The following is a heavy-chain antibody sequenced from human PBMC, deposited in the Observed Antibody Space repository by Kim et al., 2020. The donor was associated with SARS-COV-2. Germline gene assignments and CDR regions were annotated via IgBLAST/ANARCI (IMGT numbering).Heavy chain of an antibody. Sequence: SPSFQGQVTISADKSISTAYLQWSSLKASDTAMYYCARLSSTPGTYYFDYWGQGTLVTVSS. J-gene: IGHJ4*02. V-gene: IGHV5-51*01. CDR3: ARLSSTPGTYYFDY. D-gene: IGHD1-1*01.